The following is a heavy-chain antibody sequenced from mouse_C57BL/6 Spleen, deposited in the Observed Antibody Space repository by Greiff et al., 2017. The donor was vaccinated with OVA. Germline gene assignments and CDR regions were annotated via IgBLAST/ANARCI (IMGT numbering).Heavy chain of an antibody. V-gene: IGHV5-4*01. Sequence: EVQGVQSGGGLVKPGGSLKLSCAASGFTFSSYAMSWVRQTPGKRLEWVATISDGGSYTYYPDNVKGRFTISSDNAKNNLYLRMSHLKSEDTARYYCASDGWLLRERLAYWGQGTLVTVSA. CDR2: ISDGGSYT. D-gene: IGHD2-3*01. J-gene: IGHJ3*01. CDR3: ASDGWLLRERLAY. CDR1: GFTFSSYA.